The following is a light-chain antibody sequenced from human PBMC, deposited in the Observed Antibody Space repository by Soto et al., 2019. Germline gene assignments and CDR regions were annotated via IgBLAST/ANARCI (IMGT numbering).Light chain of an antibody. CDR3: GTWDSSLSSVV. CDR1: SSNIENNY. V-gene: IGLV1-51*01. Sequence: QSVLTQPPSVSAAPGQKVTISCSGSSSNIENNYVSWYQQLPGTAPKLLIYDNNKRPSGIPDRFSGSKSGTSATLGITGLQTGDEADCYCGTWDSSLSSVVFGGGTKLTVL. J-gene: IGLJ2*01. CDR2: DNN.